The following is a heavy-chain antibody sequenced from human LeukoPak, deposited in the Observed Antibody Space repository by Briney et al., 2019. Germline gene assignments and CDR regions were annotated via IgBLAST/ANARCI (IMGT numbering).Heavy chain of an antibody. J-gene: IGHJ5*02. V-gene: IGHV1-69*05. Sequence: GSSVKVSCKASGGTFSSYAISWVRQAPGQGLEWMGGIIPIFGTANYAQKFQGRVTITTDESTSTAYMELSSLRSEDTAVYYRARARGIPRSYGNNWFDPWGQGTLVTVSS. CDR2: IIPIFGTA. CDR3: ARARGIPRSYGNNWFDP. CDR1: GGTFSSYA. D-gene: IGHD1-14*01.